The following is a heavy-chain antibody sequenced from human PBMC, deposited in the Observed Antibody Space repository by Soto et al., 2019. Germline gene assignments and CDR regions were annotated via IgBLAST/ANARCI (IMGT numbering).Heavy chain of an antibody. J-gene: IGHJ4*02. V-gene: IGHV4-39*01. Sequence: QPPGKGLEWIGSFYYTGSTYYNPSLKSRVTISVHTSKNQFSLKLSSVTAADTAVYYCARRIAVAGNFDDWGQGTLVTVSS. CDR3: ARRIAVAGNFDD. D-gene: IGHD6-19*01. CDR2: FYYTGST.